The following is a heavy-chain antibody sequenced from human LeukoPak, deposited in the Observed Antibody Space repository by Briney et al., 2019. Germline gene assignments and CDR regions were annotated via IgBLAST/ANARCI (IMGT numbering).Heavy chain of an antibody. V-gene: IGHV4-4*07. CDR1: GGSISSYY. Sequence: PSETLSLTCTVSGGSISSYYWSWIRQPAGKGLEWIGRIYTSGSTNYNPSLKSRVTISVDTSKNQFSLKLSSVTAADTAVYYCARGVWDYYYYYMDVWGKGTTVTVSS. D-gene: IGHD1-26*01. CDR3: ARGVWDYYYYYMDV. CDR2: IYTSGST. J-gene: IGHJ6*03.